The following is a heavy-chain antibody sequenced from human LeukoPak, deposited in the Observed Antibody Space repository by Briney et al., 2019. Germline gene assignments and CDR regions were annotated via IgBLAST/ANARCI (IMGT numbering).Heavy chain of an antibody. CDR2: IYPGDSDT. CDR1: GYTFASYW. CDR3: ARRAHHDAFDI. V-gene: IGHV5-51*01. Sequence: GESLKISCKGSGYTFASYWIAWVRQMPGKGLEWMGIIYPGDSDTTYSPSFQGQVTISADKSIATAYLQWSSLKASDTAMYYCARRAHHDAFDIWGRGTMVTVSS. J-gene: IGHJ3*02.